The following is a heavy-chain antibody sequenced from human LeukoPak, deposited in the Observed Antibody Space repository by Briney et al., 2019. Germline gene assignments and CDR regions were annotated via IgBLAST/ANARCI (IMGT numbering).Heavy chain of an antibody. CDR2: ISGSGGST. CDR3: AKSPSSSWYTGCD. V-gene: IGHV3-23*01. Sequence: GGSLRLSCAASGFTFSSYAMSLVRQAPWPGLDLVSAISGSGGSTYYADSVKGRFTISRDNSKNTLYLQMNSLRAEDTAVYYCAKSPSSSWYTGCDWGQGTLVTVSP. D-gene: IGHD6-13*01. J-gene: IGHJ4*02. CDR1: GFTFSSYA.